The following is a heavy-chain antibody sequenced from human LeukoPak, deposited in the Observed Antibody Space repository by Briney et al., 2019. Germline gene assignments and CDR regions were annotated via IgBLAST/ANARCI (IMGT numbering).Heavy chain of an antibody. Sequence: ASVKVSCKASGYTFTSYGISWVRQAPGQGLEWMGWIRPYDGNTNYAQKFQGRVTMTTDTSTSTAYMELRSLTSDDTAVYYCARGGSGWYCDYWGQGTLVTVSS. V-gene: IGHV1-18*01. CDR3: ARGGSGWYCDY. CDR1: GYTFTSYG. CDR2: IRPYDGNT. D-gene: IGHD6-19*01. J-gene: IGHJ4*02.